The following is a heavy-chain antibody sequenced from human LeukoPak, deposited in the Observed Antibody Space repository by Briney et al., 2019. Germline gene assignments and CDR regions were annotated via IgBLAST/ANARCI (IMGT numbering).Heavy chain of an antibody. Sequence: KSSETLSLTCTVSGGSVSSSGYYWGWIRQPPGKGLEWIGSMYYSGSTYYNPSLKSRVTISVDTSKNQFSLKLSSVTAADTAVYYCARQAVATREFDYWGQGTLVTVSS. CDR1: GGSVSSSGYY. CDR3: ARQAVATREFDY. D-gene: IGHD4-23*01. V-gene: IGHV4-39*01. J-gene: IGHJ4*02. CDR2: MYYSGST.